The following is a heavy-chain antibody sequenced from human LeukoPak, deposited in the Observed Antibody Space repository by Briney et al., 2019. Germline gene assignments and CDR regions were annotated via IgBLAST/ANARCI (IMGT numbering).Heavy chain of an antibody. CDR2: IGPTGFDR. Sequence: GGSLRLSCTTSGLTFSTSGFNSVRQAPGKGLEWVASIGPTGFDRYHADSIKGRFTISRDNANNFLYLQMDSLRAEDTAVYYCATETNGRHYDYWGQGTLLTVFS. D-gene: IGHD1-14*01. V-gene: IGHV3-21*06. CDR3: ATETNGRHYDY. J-gene: IGHJ4*02. CDR1: GLTFSTSG.